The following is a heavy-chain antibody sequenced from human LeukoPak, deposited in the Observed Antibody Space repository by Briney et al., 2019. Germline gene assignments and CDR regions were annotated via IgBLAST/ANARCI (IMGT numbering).Heavy chain of an antibody. CDR2: ISAYNGNT. D-gene: IGHD6-19*01. CDR3: ARGSWTPGIAVAGYDY. Sequence: ASVKVSCKASGYTFTSYGISWVRQAPGQGLEWMGWISAYNGNTNYAQKLQGRVTMTTDTSTSTAYMELRSLRSDDTAVYYCARGSWTPGIAVAGYDYRGQGTLVTVSS. V-gene: IGHV1-18*01. J-gene: IGHJ4*02. CDR1: GYTFTSYG.